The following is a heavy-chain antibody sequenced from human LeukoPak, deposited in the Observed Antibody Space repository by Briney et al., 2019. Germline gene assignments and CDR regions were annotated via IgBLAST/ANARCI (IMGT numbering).Heavy chain of an antibody. CDR3: ARGLVVDAFDI. CDR2: INHSGST. D-gene: IGHD2-15*01. V-gene: IGHV4-34*01. J-gene: IGHJ3*02. Sequence: TSETLSLTCAVYGGSFSGYYWSWIRQPPVKGLEWIGEINHSGSTNYNPSLKSRVTISVDTSKNQFSLKLSSVTAADTAVYYCARGLVVDAFDIWGQGTMVTVSS. CDR1: GGSFSGYY.